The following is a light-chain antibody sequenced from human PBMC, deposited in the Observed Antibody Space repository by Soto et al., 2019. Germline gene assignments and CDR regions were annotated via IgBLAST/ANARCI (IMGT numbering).Light chain of an antibody. CDR3: QQRGNWPLYT. J-gene: IGKJ2*01. V-gene: IGKV3-11*01. CDR2: DAS. Sequence: EIVLTQSPATLSLSPGERATLSCRASQSVSSYFAWYQQKPGQAPRLLIYDASNRATGIPARFSGSGSGTDFTPTISSLEPEDFAVYYCQQRGNWPLYTFGQGTKLEIK. CDR1: QSVSSY.